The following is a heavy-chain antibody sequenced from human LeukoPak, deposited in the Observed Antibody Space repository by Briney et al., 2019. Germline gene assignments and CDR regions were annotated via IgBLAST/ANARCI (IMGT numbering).Heavy chain of an antibody. CDR2: ISWNSGSI. J-gene: IGHJ4*02. CDR1: GFTFDDYA. D-gene: IGHD6-6*01. CDR3: AKDSIAARRGVFDY. Sequence: GGSLRLSCAASGFTFDDYAMHWVRQAPGEGLEWVSGISWNSGSIGYADSVKGRFTISRDNAKNSLYLQMNSLRAEDTALYYCAKDSIAARRGVFDYWGQGTLVTVSS. V-gene: IGHV3-9*01.